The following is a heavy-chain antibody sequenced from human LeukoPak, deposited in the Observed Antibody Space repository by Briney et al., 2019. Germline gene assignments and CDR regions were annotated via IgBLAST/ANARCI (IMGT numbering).Heavy chain of an antibody. CDR2: IYYSGST. D-gene: IGHD1-26*01. J-gene: IGHJ4*02. Sequence: TSETLSLTCSVSGGPISTYYWSWIRQPPGKGLEWIGYIYYSGSTSYNPSLKSRVTISVDTPKNQFSLKLRSVTAADTAVYYRARGITATIWYFDYWGQGTLVTVSS. V-gene: IGHV4-59*01. CDR1: GGPISTYY. CDR3: ARGITATIWYFDY.